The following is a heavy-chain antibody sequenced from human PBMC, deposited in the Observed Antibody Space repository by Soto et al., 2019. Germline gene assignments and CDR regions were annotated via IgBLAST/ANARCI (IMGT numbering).Heavy chain of an antibody. V-gene: IGHV4-30-4*01. Sequence: SETLSLTCTVSGGSISSDYYYWSWIRQPPGKGLEWIGHMYDRGSTFYNPSLESRVTMSVDTSKNQFSLKLSSVTAADTAVYYCARDRGSYYGYWGQGTLVTVSS. J-gene: IGHJ4*02. CDR1: GGSISSDYYY. CDR3: ARDRGSYYGY. D-gene: IGHD1-26*01. CDR2: MYDRGST.